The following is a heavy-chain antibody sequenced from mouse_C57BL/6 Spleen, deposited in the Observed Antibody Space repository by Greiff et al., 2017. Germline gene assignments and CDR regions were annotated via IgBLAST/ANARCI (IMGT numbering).Heavy chain of an antibody. Sequence: VQLQQSGPELVKPGASVKISCKASGYAFSSSWMNWVKQRPGKGLEWIGRIYPGDGDTNYNGKFKGKATLTADKSSSTAYMQLSSLTSEDSAVYFWARSGYGSSLYYFDYWGQGTTLTVSS. CDR2: IYPGDGDT. V-gene: IGHV1-82*01. D-gene: IGHD1-1*01. CDR3: ARSGYGSSLYYFDY. CDR1: GYAFSSSW. J-gene: IGHJ2*01.